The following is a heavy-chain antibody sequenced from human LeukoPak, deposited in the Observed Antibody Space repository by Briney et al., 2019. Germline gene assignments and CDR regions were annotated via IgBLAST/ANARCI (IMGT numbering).Heavy chain of an antibody. D-gene: IGHD3-10*01. CDR1: GFTFSDAW. CDR3: TTGNFGPY. V-gene: IGHV3-15*07. Sequence: GRSLRLSCAASGFTFSDAWMNWVRQAPGKGLEWVGRIKRKTEGGTTDYAAPVKGRFTISRDDSKNTLYLQMNSLKTEDTAFYYCTTGNFGPYWGQGTLVTVSS. J-gene: IGHJ4*02. CDR2: IKRKTEGGTT.